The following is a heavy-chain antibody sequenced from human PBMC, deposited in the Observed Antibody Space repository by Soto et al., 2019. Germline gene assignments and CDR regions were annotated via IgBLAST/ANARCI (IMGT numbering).Heavy chain of an antibody. CDR1: GGSISSSSYY. D-gene: IGHD3-22*01. CDR2: IYYSGST. V-gene: IGHV4-39*01. J-gene: IGHJ4*02. Sequence: SETLSLTCTVSGGSISSSSYYWGWIRQPPGKGLEWIGSIYYSGSTYYNPSLKSRVTISVETSKNQFSLKLSSVTAADTAVYYCARHQESGYYGYWGQGTLVTVSS. CDR3: ARHQESGYYGY.